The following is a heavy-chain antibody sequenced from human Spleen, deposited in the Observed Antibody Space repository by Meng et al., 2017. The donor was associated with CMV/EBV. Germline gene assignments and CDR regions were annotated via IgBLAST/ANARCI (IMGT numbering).Heavy chain of an antibody. CDR2: IYSGGSST. J-gene: IGHJ4*02. Sequence: GESLKISCAASGFTFSSYAMSWVRQAPGKGLEWVSVIYSGGSSTYYADSVKGRFTISRDNAKNSLYLQMNSLRAEDTAVYYCARRSRYGDFWGQGTLVTVSS. CDR1: GFTFSSYA. CDR3: ARRSRYGDF. D-gene: IGHD4-17*01. V-gene: IGHV3-23*03.